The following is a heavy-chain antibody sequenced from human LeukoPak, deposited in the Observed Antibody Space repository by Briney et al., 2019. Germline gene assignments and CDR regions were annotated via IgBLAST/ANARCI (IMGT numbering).Heavy chain of an antibody. D-gene: IGHD3-10*01. J-gene: IGHJ4*02. Sequence: PGRSLRLSYAASGFTFSSYGMHWVRQAPGKGLEWVSSISSSSSYIYYADSVKGRFTISRDNAKNSLYLQMNSLRAEDTAVYYCAREPPGRYYYGSGSYFGIDYWGQGTLVTVSS. CDR1: GFTFSSYG. V-gene: IGHV3-21*01. CDR2: ISSSSSYI. CDR3: AREPPGRYYYGSGSYFGIDY.